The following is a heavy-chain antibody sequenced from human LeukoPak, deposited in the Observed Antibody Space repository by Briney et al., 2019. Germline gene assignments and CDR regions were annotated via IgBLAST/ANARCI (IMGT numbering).Heavy chain of an antibody. J-gene: IGHJ4*02. Sequence: SETLSLTCTVSGGSISSGGYYWSWIRQHPGKGLEWIGYIYYSGSTYYNPSLKSRVTLSVDTSKNQFSLKLSSVTAADTDVYYCARDSSGYFDYWGQGTLVSVSS. V-gene: IGHV4-31*03. D-gene: IGHD3-22*01. CDR3: ARDSSGYFDY. CDR2: IYYSGST. CDR1: GGSISSGGYY.